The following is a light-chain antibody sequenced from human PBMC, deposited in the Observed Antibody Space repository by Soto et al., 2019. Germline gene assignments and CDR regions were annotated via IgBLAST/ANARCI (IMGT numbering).Light chain of an antibody. Sequence: DIQMTQSPSSLSASVGDRVTITCRASQEITRYVAWFQQKPGKAPKPLIYATSRLESGVPSRFSGSGSGTDFALTISGLQPEDFAPYYCQQYNSFPRTFGQGTKLEMK. J-gene: IGKJ2*01. CDR1: QEITRY. V-gene: IGKV1-16*01. CDR3: QQYNSFPRT. CDR2: ATS.